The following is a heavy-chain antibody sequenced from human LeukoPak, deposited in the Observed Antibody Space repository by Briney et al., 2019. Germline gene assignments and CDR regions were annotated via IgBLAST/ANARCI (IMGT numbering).Heavy chain of an antibody. D-gene: IGHD6-6*01. J-gene: IGHJ4*02. CDR1: GYTFTGYY. Sequence: ASVKVSCKASGYTFTGYYMHWVRQAPGQGLEWMGWINPNSGGTNYAQKFQGRVTMTRDTSISTAYMELSRLRSDDTAVYYCARDMEDSSSLGRWGQGTLVTVSS. CDR2: INPNSGGT. CDR3: ARDMEDSSSLGR. V-gene: IGHV1-2*02.